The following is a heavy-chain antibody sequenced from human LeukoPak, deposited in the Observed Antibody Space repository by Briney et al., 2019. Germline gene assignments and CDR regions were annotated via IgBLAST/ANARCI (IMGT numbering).Heavy chain of an antibody. CDR3: AREWGSSWYYYYYGMDV. Sequence: ASVKVSCKASGYAFTSYGISWVRQAPGQGLEWMGWISAYNGNTNYAQKLQGRVTITTDTSTSTAYMELRSLRSDDTAVYYCAREWGSSWYYYYYGMDVWGQGTTVTDSS. CDR1: GYAFTSYG. CDR2: ISAYNGNT. J-gene: IGHJ6*02. D-gene: IGHD6-13*01. V-gene: IGHV1-18*01.